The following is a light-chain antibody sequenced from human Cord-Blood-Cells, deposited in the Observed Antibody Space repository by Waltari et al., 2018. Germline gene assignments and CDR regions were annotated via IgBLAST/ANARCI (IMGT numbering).Light chain of an antibody. J-gene: IGKJ5*01. CDR3: MQALQTPIT. Sequence: IVMTQSPLSLPVTPGEPASIPCRSRQSLLHSNGHNYLAWYLQKPGQSPQLLIYLGSNRASGVPDRFSGSGSGTDFTLKISRVEAEDVGVYYCMQALQTPITFGQGTRLEIK. CDR1: QSLLHSNGHNY. CDR2: LGS. V-gene: IGKV2-28*01.